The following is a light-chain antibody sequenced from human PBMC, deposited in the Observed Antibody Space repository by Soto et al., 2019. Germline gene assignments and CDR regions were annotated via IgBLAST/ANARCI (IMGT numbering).Light chain of an antibody. CDR1: TSNIGNNF. Sequence: QSVLTQPPSVSAAPGQKVTISCSGSTSNIGNNFVSWYQHLPGTAPKLLIYDNDKRPSVIPDRLSGSKSGTSAALAIAGLQTGDEADYYCGSWDDNLSVIILGGGTKLTVL. V-gene: IGLV1-51*01. J-gene: IGLJ2*01. CDR2: DND. CDR3: GSWDDNLSVII.